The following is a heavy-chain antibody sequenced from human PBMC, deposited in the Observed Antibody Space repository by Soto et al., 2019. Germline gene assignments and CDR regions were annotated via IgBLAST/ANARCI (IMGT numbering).Heavy chain of an antibody. D-gene: IGHD6-6*01. J-gene: IGHJ4*02. Sequence: SLRLSCAETGFTFSSYGMHWFRQAPGKGLEWVAVIWYDGSNKYYADSVKGRFTISRDNSKKTLYLQMNSLRAEDTAVYHCARYIDWYTISSGFDYWGQGTLVTVS. CDR3: ARYIDWYTISSGFDY. CDR1: GFTFSSYG. CDR2: IWYDGSNK. V-gene: IGHV3-33*01.